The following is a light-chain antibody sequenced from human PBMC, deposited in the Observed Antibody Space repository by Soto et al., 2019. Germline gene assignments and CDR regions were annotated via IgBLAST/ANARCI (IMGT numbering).Light chain of an antibody. J-gene: IGKJ5*01. CDR3: QQYNSWPPIT. CDR1: QSFRTK. Sequence: EIVMTQSPDTLYVSPGEGATFSCRASQSFRTKLAWYQQKAGQAPRLLIYGASTRATGIPDRFSGSGSGTEFTLTISSLQSEDFAVYYCQQYNSWPPITFGQGTRLEIK. CDR2: GAS. V-gene: IGKV3-15*01.